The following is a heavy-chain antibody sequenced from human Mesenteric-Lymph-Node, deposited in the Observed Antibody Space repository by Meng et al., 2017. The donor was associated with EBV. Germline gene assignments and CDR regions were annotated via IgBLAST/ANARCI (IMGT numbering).Heavy chain of an antibody. V-gene: IGHV4-61*01. J-gene: IGHJ5*02. CDR2: VYYSGST. CDR3: ARENPARGNWFDP. CDR1: GGSVSSTSYY. D-gene: IGHD3-10*01. Sequence: QVPLQESGPGLVKPSETLSLTCTVSGGSVSSTSYYWSWIRQPPGKRLEWIGYVYYSGSTNYNPSLKSRVTISVDTSKNQFSLNLYSVTAADTAVYYCARENPARGNWFDPWGQGALVTVSS.